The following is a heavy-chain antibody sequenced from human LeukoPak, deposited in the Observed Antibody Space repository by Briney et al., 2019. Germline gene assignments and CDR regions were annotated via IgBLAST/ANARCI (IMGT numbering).Heavy chain of an antibody. Sequence: SETLSLTCAVSGASISGGTYYWGWIRQPPGKGLEWIGSIYYTGSTYDNPSLKSRVTISVDTSKNQFSLKLSSVTAADTAVYYCARRGGSGRAFDYWGQGTLVTVSS. J-gene: IGHJ4*02. D-gene: IGHD1-26*01. CDR1: GASISGGTYY. CDR3: ARRGGSGRAFDY. CDR2: IYYTGST. V-gene: IGHV4-39*01.